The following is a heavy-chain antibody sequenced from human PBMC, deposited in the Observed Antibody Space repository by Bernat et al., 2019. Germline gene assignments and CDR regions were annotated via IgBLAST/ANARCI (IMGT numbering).Heavy chain of an antibody. CDR1: GFTFSSYW. CDR2: INSDGSST. Sequence: EVQLVESGGGLVQPGGSLRLSCAASGFTFSSYWMHWVRQAPGKWLVWVSRINSDGSSTSYADSVKGRFTISRDNAKNTLYLQMNSLRAEDTAVYYCARDLGASEQWLSAFDIWGQGTMVTVSS. J-gene: IGHJ3*02. V-gene: IGHV3-74*01. D-gene: IGHD6-19*01. CDR3: ARDLGASEQWLSAFDI.